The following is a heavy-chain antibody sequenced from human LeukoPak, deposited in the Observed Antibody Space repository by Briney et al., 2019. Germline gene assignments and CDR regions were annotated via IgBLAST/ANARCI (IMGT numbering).Heavy chain of an antibody. V-gene: IGHV3-11*06. D-gene: IGHD3-10*01. CDR3: ARRNPYGSGSYDY. J-gene: IGHJ4*02. CDR1: GFTFSDYY. CDR2: ISSSSSYT. Sequence: GGSLRLSCAASGFTFSDYYMSWIRQAPGKGLEWVSYISSSSSYTNYADSVKGRFTISRDNAKNSLYLQMNSLRVEDTAVYYCARRNPYGSGSYDYWGQGTLVTVSS.